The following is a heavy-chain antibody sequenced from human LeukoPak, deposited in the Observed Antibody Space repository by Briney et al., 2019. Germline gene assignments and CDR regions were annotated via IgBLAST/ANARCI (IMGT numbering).Heavy chain of an antibody. V-gene: IGHV1-2*02. Sequence: ASVKVSCKASGYTFTGYYMHWVRQAPGQGLEWMGWINPNSGGTNYAQKFQGRVTMTRDTSISTAYMELSRLRSDDTAVYYCARGSSSWYPYLTTPKLDYWGQGTLVTVSS. D-gene: IGHD6-13*01. J-gene: IGHJ4*02. CDR1: GYTFTGYY. CDR2: INPNSGGT. CDR3: ARGSSSWYPYLTTPKLDY.